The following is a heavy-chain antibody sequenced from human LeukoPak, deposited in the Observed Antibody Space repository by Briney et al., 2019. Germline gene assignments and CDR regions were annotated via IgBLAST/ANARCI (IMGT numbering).Heavy chain of an antibody. V-gene: IGHV3-9*01. CDR3: AKGSDEAIAVAGNWFDP. CDR1: GFNLEDYA. D-gene: IGHD6-19*01. J-gene: IGHJ5*02. Sequence: SLRLPRCASGFNLEDYAMQRVPPSSGKGPEWVPGIRRNSGSIGYADSVKGRFTISRDNAKNSLYLQMNSLRAEDTALYYCAKGSDEAIAVAGNWFDPWGQGTLVTVSS. CDR2: IRRNSGSI.